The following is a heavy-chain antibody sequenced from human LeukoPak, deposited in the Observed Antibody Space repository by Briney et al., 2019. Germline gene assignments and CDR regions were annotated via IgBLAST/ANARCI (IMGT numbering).Heavy chain of an antibody. CDR1: GGTFSSYA. Sequence: GSSVKVSCKASGGTFSSYAISRVRQAPGQGLEWMGRIIPIFGTANYAQKFQGRVTITTDESTSTAYMELSSLRSEDTAVYYCARVGDYYDSSGYCFDYWGQGTLVTVSS. D-gene: IGHD3-22*01. J-gene: IGHJ4*02. V-gene: IGHV1-69*05. CDR2: IIPIFGTA. CDR3: ARVGDYYDSSGYCFDY.